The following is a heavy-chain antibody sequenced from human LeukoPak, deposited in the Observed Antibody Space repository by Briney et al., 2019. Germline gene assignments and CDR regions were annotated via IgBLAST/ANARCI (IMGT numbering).Heavy chain of an antibody. CDR3: ARAPITSPFYFDH. J-gene: IGHJ4*02. CDR1: GFGFGDHG. Sequence: GGSLRLSCSASGFGFGDHGMSWVRQVPGKGLEWVSGINRSGGSTGYADPVRGRFTISRDNAKNSLYLQMDSLTAEDTALYYCARAPITSPFYFDHWGQGTLVTVSS. CDR2: INRSGGST. V-gene: IGHV3-20*04. D-gene: IGHD2-2*01.